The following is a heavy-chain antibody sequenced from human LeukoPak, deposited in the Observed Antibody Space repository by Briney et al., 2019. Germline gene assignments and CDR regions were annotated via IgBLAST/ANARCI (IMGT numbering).Heavy chain of an antibody. V-gene: IGHV4-34*01. D-gene: IGHD4-17*01. CDR1: GGSFNGYY. J-gene: IGHJ2*01. CDR3: ARRDYGNWYFDL. CDR2: INHSGST. Sequence: SETLSLTCAVYGGSFNGYYWSWIRQPPGKGLEWIGEINHSGSTNYNPSLKSRVTISVDTSKNQFSLQLTSVTAADTAVYYCARRDYGNWYFDLWGRGTLVTVSS.